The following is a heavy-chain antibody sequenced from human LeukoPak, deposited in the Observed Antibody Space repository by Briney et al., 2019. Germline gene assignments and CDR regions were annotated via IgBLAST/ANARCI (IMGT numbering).Heavy chain of an antibody. V-gene: IGHV4-39*07. D-gene: IGHD6-13*01. CDR1: GGSIGKSGYY. Sequence: SETLSLTCTVSGGSIGKSGYYWGWIRQPPGKGLEWIGNIYYRGNTYYNPSLKSRITISVDTSKNQFSLKLSSVTAADTAVYYCASAEPRGSSWYPYWGQGTLVTVSS. CDR3: ASAEPRGSSWYPY. CDR2: IYYRGNT. J-gene: IGHJ4*02.